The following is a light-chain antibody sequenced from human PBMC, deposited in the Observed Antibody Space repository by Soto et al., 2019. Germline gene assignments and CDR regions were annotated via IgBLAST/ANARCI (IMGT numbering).Light chain of an antibody. CDR1: QGINNF. CDR2: AAS. J-gene: IGKJ4*01. Sequence: DIQMTQSPSSLSASVGDTVTITCRASQGINNFLAWFQQKPGQAPRSLIYAASSLQSGVPSRFSGSGSETEFTLAISSLQPEDLPTYYCLHYYSYPAIFAGGIKVEIK. V-gene: IGKV1-16*01. CDR3: LHYYSYPAI.